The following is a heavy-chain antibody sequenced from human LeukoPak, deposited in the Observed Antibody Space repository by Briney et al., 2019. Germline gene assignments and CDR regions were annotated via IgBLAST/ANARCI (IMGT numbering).Heavy chain of an antibody. CDR1: GFTFSSYW. V-gene: IGHV3-7*01. J-gene: IGHJ5*02. D-gene: IGHD4-23*01. CDR2: IKTDGSLT. CDR3: ASRTRTGGNSRPRSNWFDP. Sequence: GGSLRLSCVASGFTFSSYWMTWVRQAPGKGLEWVANIKTDGSLTYYVDSVKGRFTISRDNAKNSLYLQMNSLRAADTAVYYCASRTRTGGNSRPRSNWFDPWGQGTLVTVSS.